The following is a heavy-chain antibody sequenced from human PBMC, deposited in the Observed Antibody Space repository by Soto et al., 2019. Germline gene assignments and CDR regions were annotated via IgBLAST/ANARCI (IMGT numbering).Heavy chain of an antibody. CDR1: GFMFTSAA. Sequence: SVKVSCKASGFMFTSAAVQWVRQARGQRLEWIGWIVVGSGNTNYAQKFQERVTITRDMSTSTAYIELSSLRSEDTAVYYCAADPYYYDSSNYYSFDYWGQGTLVTVSS. D-gene: IGHD3-22*01. J-gene: IGHJ4*02. CDR3: AADPYYYDSSNYYSFDY. CDR2: IVVGSGNT. V-gene: IGHV1-58*01.